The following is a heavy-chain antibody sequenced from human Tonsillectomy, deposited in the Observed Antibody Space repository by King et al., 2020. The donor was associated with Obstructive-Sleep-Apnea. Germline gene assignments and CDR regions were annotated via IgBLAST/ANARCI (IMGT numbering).Heavy chain of an antibody. CDR1: GGSISSRRSD. CDR3: ARWSREWLCIDY. Sequence: LQLQESGPGLVKPSGTLSLTCTVSGGSISSRRSDWGWIRQPPGKGLEWIGSIYYTGSTYYNPSLKSRVTMSVDTSKNQFSLKLSSVTAADTAVYYCARWSREWLCIDYWGQGTLVTVSS. CDR2: IYYTGST. V-gene: IGHV4-39*07. D-gene: IGHD6-19*01. J-gene: IGHJ4*02.